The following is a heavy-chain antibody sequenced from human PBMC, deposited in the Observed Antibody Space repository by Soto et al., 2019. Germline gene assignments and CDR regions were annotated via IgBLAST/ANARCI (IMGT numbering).Heavy chain of an antibody. V-gene: IGHV4-34*01. CDR3: ARGQDSAKIGY. CDR1: GGSVSGYY. CDR2: IHPSGSN. J-gene: IGHJ4*02. Sequence: SETLSLTCAVHGGSVSGYYWSWIRQPPGQGLEWIGEIHPSGSNNYNPSLDSRVAMSLETSNNQFSLMLSFVTAADTAVYYCARGQDSAKIGYWGPGTLVTVSS. D-gene: IGHD5-18*01.